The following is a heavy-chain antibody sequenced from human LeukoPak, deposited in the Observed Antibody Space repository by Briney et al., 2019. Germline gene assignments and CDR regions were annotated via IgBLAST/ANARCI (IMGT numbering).Heavy chain of an antibody. D-gene: IGHD3-10*01. J-gene: IGHJ5*02. V-gene: IGHV4-4*09. CDR3: ARGYGWFDP. CDR2: IYSTTGTT. CDR1: GASPY. Sequence: TSSETLSLTCTVSGASPYWTGIRQPPGKGLEWIGYIYSTTGTTNSNPSLKSRVTMSLDTSKKHLSLKLSAVTAADTAVYYCARGYGWFDPWGQGILVIVSS.